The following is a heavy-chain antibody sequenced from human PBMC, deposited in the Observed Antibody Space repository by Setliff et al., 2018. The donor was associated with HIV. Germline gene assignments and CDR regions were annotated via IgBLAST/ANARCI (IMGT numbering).Heavy chain of an antibody. Sequence: ASVKVSCKASGYTFTGYYMHWVRQAPGQGLEWMGWINPKSDGTNYAQKFQGRVTMTRDTSISTAYMEVSRLRSDDTAVYYCARQWRDQYNSGVSTEYFQHWGLGTLVTVSS. V-gene: IGHV1-2*02. J-gene: IGHJ1*01. CDR3: ARQWRDQYNSGVSTEYFQH. CDR1: GYTFTGYY. CDR2: INPKSDGT. D-gene: IGHD3-22*01.